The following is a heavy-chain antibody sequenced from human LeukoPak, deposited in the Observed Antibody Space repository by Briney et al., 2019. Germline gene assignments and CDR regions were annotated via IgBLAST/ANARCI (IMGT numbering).Heavy chain of an antibody. CDR3: ARGKPPYYFDY. CDR2: ISWNSGSI. Sequence: GGSLRLSCAASGFTFDDYAMHWVRQGPGKDLEWVSGISWNSGSIGYADSVKGRFTISRDNAKNSLYLQMNSLRAEDTALYYCARGKPPYYFDYWGQGTLVTVSS. V-gene: IGHV3-9*01. J-gene: IGHJ4*02. CDR1: GFTFDDYA.